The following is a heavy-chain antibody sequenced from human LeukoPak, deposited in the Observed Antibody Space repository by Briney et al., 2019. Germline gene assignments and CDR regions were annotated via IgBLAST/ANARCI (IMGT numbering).Heavy chain of an antibody. V-gene: IGHV1-69*13. Sequence: SVKVSCKASGGTFSSCAISWVRQAPGQGLEWMGGIIPSFGTANYAQKFQGRVTITADESTSTAYMELSSLRSEDTTVYYCAREGISAARYYYDSSGYYGAFDIWGQGTMVTVSS. CDR3: AREGISAARYYYDSSGYYGAFDI. J-gene: IGHJ3*02. D-gene: IGHD3-22*01. CDR2: IIPSFGTA. CDR1: GGTFSSCA.